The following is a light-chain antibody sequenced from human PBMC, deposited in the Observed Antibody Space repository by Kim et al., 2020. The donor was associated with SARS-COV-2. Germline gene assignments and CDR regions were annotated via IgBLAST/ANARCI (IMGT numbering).Light chain of an antibody. CDR3: HHYYSSPLT. J-gene: IGKJ4*01. V-gene: IGKV4-1*01. Sequence: DIVMTQSPDSLAVSLGERATINCKSSQSVLSSSNNKNCLAWYQHKPGQPPKLLIYSASTRESGVPDRFSGSGSGTDFTLTISSLQAEDVAVYYCHHYYSSPLTFGGGTKVDIK. CDR1: QSVLSSSNNKNC. CDR2: SAS.